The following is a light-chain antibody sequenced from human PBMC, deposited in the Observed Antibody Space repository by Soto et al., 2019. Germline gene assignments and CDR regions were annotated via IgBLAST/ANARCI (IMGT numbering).Light chain of an antibody. CDR2: DAS. CDR3: QQRSNWPWT. Sequence: IVLTQSPGTLSVSPGERATLSSRASQSVSSYLAWYQQKPGQAPRLLIYDASNRATGIPARFSGSGSGTDFTLTISSLEPEDFAVYYCQQRSNWPWTFGQGTKADIK. CDR1: QSVSSY. V-gene: IGKV3-11*01. J-gene: IGKJ1*01.